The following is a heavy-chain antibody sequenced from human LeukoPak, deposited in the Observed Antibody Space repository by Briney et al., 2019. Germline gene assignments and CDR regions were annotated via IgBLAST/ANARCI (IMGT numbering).Heavy chain of an antibody. D-gene: IGHD2-15*01. J-gene: IGHJ6*02. CDR2: ISSSSSYI. CDR3: ARETDCSGGSCYFYYYYYGMDV. Sequence: GGSLRLSCAASGFTFSSYSMNWVRQAPGKGLEWVSSISSSSSYIYYADSVKGRFTISRDNAKNSLYLQMNSLRAGDTAVYYCARETDCSGGSCYFYYYYYGMDVWGQGTTVTVSS. V-gene: IGHV3-21*01. CDR1: GFTFSSYS.